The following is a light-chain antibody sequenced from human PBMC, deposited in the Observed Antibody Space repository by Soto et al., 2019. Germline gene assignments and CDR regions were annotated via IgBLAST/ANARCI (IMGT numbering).Light chain of an antibody. CDR3: QQYGSSGT. V-gene: IGKV3-20*01. CDR1: QSISVTY. Sequence: EIVMTQSPATLSMSPGERATLSCRASQSISVTYLAWYQQKPGQAPRLLIYTTSIMATGIPDRFSGSGSGTDFTLTISRLEPEDFAVYYCQQYGSSGTFGQGTKVDIK. J-gene: IGKJ1*01. CDR2: TTS.